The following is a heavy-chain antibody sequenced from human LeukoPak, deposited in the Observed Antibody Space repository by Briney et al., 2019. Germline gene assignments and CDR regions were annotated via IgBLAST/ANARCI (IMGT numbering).Heavy chain of an antibody. CDR3: ARGVEPLAANTLAY. CDR2: LYSDGNT. Sequence: GGSLRLSCAASGFTVITNDMTWVRQAPGKGLEWVSVLYSDGNTKYANSVQGRFTISRDNSKNTLYLEMNSLSPDDTAVYYCARGVEPLAANTLAYWGQGTLVTVSS. D-gene: IGHD1-14*01. CDR1: GFTVITND. J-gene: IGHJ4*02. V-gene: IGHV3-53*01.